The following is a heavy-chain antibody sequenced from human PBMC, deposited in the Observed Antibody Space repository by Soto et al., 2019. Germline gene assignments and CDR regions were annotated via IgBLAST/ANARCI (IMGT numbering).Heavy chain of an antibody. J-gene: IGHJ6*02. V-gene: IGHV4-38-2*01. Sequence: PSETLSLTCAVSGYSISSGYYWGWIRQPPGKGLEWIGSIYHSGSTYYNPSLKSRVTISVDTSKNQFSLKLSSVTAADTAVYYCARVASYYDFWSGTDINYYYYYGMDVWGQGTLVTVSS. CDR2: IYHSGST. CDR3: ARVASYYDFWSGTDINYYYYYGMDV. D-gene: IGHD3-3*01. CDR1: GYSISSGYY.